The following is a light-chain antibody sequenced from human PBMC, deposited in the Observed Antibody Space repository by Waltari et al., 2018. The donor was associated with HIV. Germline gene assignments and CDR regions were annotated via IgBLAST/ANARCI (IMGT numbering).Light chain of an antibody. J-gene: IGLJ2*01. CDR3: QSADNSGVYVE. V-gene: IGLV3-25*03. Sequence: SSALTQPPSVSVSPGQTAMITCSGDTLPKQYASWYQQKEGQSPVLVIYKDNERPSGIPERFSGSSSGTTVTLTISGVQTEDEADYYCQSADNSGVYVEFGGGTKLTVL. CDR1: TLPKQY. CDR2: KDN.